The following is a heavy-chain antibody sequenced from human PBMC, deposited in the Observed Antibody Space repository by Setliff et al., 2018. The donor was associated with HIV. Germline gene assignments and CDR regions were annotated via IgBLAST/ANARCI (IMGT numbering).Heavy chain of an antibody. CDR1: GGSISSYY. CDR2: IYYSGHA. CDR3: ARPGPPFVPSQVLPFES. J-gene: IGHJ4*02. V-gene: IGHV4-59*04. Sequence: SETLSLTCTVSGGSISSYYWGWIRQTQGKGLEWIANIYYSGHAYYNPSLENPVTISVATSRNQFSLRMTSVTAAETAIYYCARPGPPFVPSQVLPFESWGQGLLVTVSS. D-gene: IGHD3-16*02.